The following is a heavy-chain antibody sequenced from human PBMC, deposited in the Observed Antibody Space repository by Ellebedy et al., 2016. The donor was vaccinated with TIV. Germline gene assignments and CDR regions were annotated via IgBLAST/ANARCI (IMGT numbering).Heavy chain of an antibody. J-gene: IGHJ6*02. CDR1: GFTFSDYY. CDR3: ARGRGFSSSWYRSRFYYGMDV. Sequence: PGGSLRLSCAVSGFTFSDYYMTWIRQAPGKGLEWVSYISSSSSYTNYADSVQGRFTISRDNAKNSLYLQMNSLRAEDQAVYYCARGRGFSSSWYRSRFYYGMDVWGQGTTVTVSS. V-gene: IGHV3-11*06. D-gene: IGHD6-13*01. CDR2: ISSSSSYT.